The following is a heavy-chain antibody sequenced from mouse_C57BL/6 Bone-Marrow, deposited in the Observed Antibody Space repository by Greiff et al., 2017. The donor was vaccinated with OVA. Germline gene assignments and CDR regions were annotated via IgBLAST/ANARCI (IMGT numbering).Heavy chain of an antibody. V-gene: IGHV1-85*01. Sequence: QVQLKESGPELVKPGASVKLSCKASGYTFTSYDINWVKQRPGQGLEWIGWIYPRDGSTKYNEKFKGKATLTVDTSSSTAYMELHSLTSEDSAVYFCAHYGNYVAMDYWGQGTSVTVSS. J-gene: IGHJ4*01. CDR2: IYPRDGST. D-gene: IGHD2-1*01. CDR3: AHYGNYVAMDY. CDR1: GYTFTSYD.